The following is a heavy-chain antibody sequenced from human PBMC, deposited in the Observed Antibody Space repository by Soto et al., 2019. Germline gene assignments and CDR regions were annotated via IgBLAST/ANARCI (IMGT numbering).Heavy chain of an antibody. D-gene: IGHD3-10*01. CDR2: ILSNDGK. V-gene: IGHV2-26*01. CDR3: ARMLAVNYYYYYMDV. Sequence: QVTLKESGPVLVRPTETLTLTCTVSGFSLNNARVGVSWIRQPPGKALEWLAHILSNDGKSYRTSLKTRLSTSKDTSKGPVVLTMTNMDPVVTATYYCARMLAVNYYYYYMDVWGKGTTVTVSS. J-gene: IGHJ6*03. CDR1: GFSLNNARVG.